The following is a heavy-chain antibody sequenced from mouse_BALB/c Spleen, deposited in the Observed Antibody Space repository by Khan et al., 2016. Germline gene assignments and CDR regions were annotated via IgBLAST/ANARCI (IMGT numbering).Heavy chain of an antibody. CDR3: ARGDYGNYAAY. J-gene: IGHJ3*01. Sequence: VQLKQSGAELVRPGASVKLSCKASGFNIKDNFIHWVKQRPEQGLECIGWIDPENGNTIYAPKFQGRPSITADTSSNTAYLQLSSLTSEDTAVYYCARGDYGNYAAYWGQGALVTVSA. CDR2: IDPENGNT. CDR1: GFNIKDNF. D-gene: IGHD2-1*01. V-gene: IGHV14-1*02.